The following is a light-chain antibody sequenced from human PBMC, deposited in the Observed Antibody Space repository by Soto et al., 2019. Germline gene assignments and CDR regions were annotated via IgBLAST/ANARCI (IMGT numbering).Light chain of an antibody. J-gene: IGKJ1*01. CDR3: EQYGSSGT. CDR2: GAS. Sequence: EIVLTQSPGTLSLSQGQRSTISCRASQSVSNNYLAWYQQKPGQAPRLLIYGASNRATGIPDRFSGSGSGTDFTLTISRLEPEDFAVYYCEQYGSSGTFGQGTKV. CDR1: QSVSNNY. V-gene: IGKV3-20*01.